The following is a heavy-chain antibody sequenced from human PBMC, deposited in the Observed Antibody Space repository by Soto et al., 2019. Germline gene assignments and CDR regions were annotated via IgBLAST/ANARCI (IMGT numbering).Heavy chain of an antibody. D-gene: IGHD2-2*01. V-gene: IGHV5-10-1*03. CDR3: ARHALRYCSSTSCDLNFYYYYYYGMDV. Sequence: EVQLVQSGAEVKKPGESLRISCKGSGYSFTSYWISWVRQMPGKGLEWMGRIDPSDSYTNYSPSFQGHVTISADKSISTAYLQWSSLKASDTAMYYCARHALRYCSSTSCDLNFYYYYYYGMDVWGQGTTVTVSS. CDR2: IDPSDSYT. CDR1: GYSFTSYW. J-gene: IGHJ6*02.